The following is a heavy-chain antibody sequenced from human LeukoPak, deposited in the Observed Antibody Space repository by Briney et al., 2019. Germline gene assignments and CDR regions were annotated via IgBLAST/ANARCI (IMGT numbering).Heavy chain of an antibody. CDR3: AKDQPRRFLEWLLNYFDY. CDR1: GFIFSSYG. V-gene: IGHV3-23*01. J-gene: IGHJ4*02. CDR2: ISGSGGST. Sequence: PGGSLRLSCAASGFIFSSYGMSWVRQAPGKGLEWVSAISGSGGSTYYADSVKGRFTISRDNSKNTLYLQMNSLRAEDTAVYYCAKDQPRRFLEWLLNYFDYWAREPWSPSPQ. D-gene: IGHD3-3*01.